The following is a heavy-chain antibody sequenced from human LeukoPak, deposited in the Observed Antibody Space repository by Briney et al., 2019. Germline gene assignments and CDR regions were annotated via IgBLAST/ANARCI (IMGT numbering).Heavy chain of an antibody. CDR1: GFIFSSYA. D-gene: IGHD6-19*01. CDR3: AREGSGWFSDY. CDR2: ISGSGGTT. V-gene: IGHV3-23*01. J-gene: IGHJ4*02. Sequence: GGSLRLSCAGSGFIFSSYAMSWVRQAPGKGLEWVSGISGSGGTTDYADSVKGRFTISRDNSKNTLYLQMNSLRVEDTAGYYCAREGSGWFSDYWGQGTLVTVSS.